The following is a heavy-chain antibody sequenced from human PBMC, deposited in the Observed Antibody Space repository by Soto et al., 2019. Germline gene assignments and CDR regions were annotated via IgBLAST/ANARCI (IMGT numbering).Heavy chain of an antibody. CDR1: GFTFSSYG. CDR3: AKAVEFLEWLFVHYGMDV. CDR2: ISYDGSNK. V-gene: IGHV3-30*18. Sequence: GGSLRLSCAASGFTFSSYGMHWVRQAPGKGLEWVAVISYDGSNKYYADSVKGRFTISRDNSKNTLYLQMNSLRAEDTAVYYCAKAVEFLEWLFVHYGMDVWGQGTTVTVSS. D-gene: IGHD3-3*01. J-gene: IGHJ6*02.